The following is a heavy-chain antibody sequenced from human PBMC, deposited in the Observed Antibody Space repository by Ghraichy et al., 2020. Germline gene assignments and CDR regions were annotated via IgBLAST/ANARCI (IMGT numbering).Heavy chain of an antibody. J-gene: IGHJ6*03. D-gene: IGHD2/OR15-2a*01. CDR3: ARVLFPTRRKAHYYYYMDV. Sequence: SETLSLTCTVSGGSISSGGYYWSWIRQHPGKGLEWIGYIYYSGSTYYNPSLKSRVTISVDTSKNQFSLKLSSVTAADTAVYYCARVLFPTRRKAHYYYYMDVWGKGTTVTVSS. CDR1: GGSISSGGYY. CDR2: IYYSGST. V-gene: IGHV4-31*03.